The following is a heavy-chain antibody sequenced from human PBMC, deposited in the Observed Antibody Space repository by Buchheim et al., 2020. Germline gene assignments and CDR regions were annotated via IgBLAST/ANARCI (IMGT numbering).Heavy chain of an antibody. CDR2: ISYDGSNK. Sequence: QVQLLESGGGLVQPGRSLRLSCAASGFTFSSYGMHWVRQAPGKGLEWVAVISYDGSNKYYADSVKGRFTISRDNSKNTLYLQMNSLRAEDTAVYYCAKEAAAYYMDVWGKGTT. CDR1: GFTFSSYG. D-gene: IGHD6-13*01. CDR3: AKEAAAYYMDV. J-gene: IGHJ6*03. V-gene: IGHV3-30*18.